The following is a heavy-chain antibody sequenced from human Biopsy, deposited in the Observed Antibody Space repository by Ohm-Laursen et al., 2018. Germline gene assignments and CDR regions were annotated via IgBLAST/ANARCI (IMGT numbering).Heavy chain of an antibody. D-gene: IGHD6-19*01. CDR1: GFGMYA. Sequence: RSLRLSCTASGFGMYAMHWVRQPPGKGLEWLAVIAYDGSNKYYAESVKGRFTISRDGSRDTVHLQMNSLRYEDTALYYCAKDGGQWLGGAFDIWGHGTMVSVSS. CDR3: AKDGGQWLGGAFDI. CDR2: IAYDGSNK. J-gene: IGHJ3*02. V-gene: IGHV3-30*18.